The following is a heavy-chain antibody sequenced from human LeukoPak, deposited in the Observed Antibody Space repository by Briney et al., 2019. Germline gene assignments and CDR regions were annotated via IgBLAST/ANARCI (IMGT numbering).Heavy chain of an antibody. D-gene: IGHD1-26*01. CDR3: ASWEY. CDR2: IKQDGSKQ. V-gene: IGHV3-7*01. J-gene: IGHJ4*02. Sequence: GGSLRLSCVASGFALSSYWMSWVRQAPGKGLEWVANIKQDGSKQYYVDSVKGRFTISRDNAKNSLYLQMNSLRAEDTAVYYCASWEYWGQGTLVTVSS. CDR1: GFALSSYW.